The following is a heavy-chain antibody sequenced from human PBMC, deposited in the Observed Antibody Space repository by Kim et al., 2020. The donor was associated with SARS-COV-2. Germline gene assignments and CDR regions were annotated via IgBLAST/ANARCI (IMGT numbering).Heavy chain of an antibody. J-gene: IGHJ6*02. CDR3: ARDSGGYDEDV. D-gene: IGHD5-12*01. Sequence: NYAQQLQGRVTMTTDTSTSTAYMELRSLRSDDTAVYYCARDSGGYDEDVWGQGTTVTVSS. V-gene: IGHV1-18*01.